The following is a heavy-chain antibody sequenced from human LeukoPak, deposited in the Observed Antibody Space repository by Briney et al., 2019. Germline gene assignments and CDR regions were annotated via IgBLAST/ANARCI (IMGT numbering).Heavy chain of an antibody. J-gene: IGHJ4*02. D-gene: IGHD2-8*01. Sequence: PSETLSLTCAVYGGSFSGYYWSWIRQPPGKGLEWIREINHSGSTNYNPSLKSRVTISVDTSKNQFSLKLSSVTAADTAVYYCARANSIVLMVYARPFDYWGQGTLVTVSS. CDR1: GGSFSGYY. V-gene: IGHV4-34*01. CDR3: ARANSIVLMVYARPFDY. CDR2: INHSGST.